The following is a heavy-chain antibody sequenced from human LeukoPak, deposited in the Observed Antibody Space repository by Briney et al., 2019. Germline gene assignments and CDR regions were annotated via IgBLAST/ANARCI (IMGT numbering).Heavy chain of an antibody. Sequence: GALGILCSTSGIPLKSHCQHRVPQAPGKGLEWGAGNWYDGSNKYYADSVKGRFTISRDNSKNTLYLQMNSLRAEDTAVYYCARHYCSGGSCYSGYYYGMDVWGQGTTVTVSS. CDR1: GIPLKSHC. J-gene: IGHJ6*02. D-gene: IGHD2-15*01. CDR3: ARHYCSGGSCYSGYYYGMDV. V-gene: IGHV3-33*01. CDR2: NWYDGSNK.